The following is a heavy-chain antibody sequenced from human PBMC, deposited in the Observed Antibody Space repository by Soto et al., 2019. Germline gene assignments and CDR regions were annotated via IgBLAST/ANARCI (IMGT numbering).Heavy chain of an antibody. V-gene: IGHV4-39*01. CDR3: AKALGMGVTLPVVVLDAFEI. D-gene: IGHD2-21*01. CDR2: FYYDGRT. J-gene: IGHJ3*02. Sequence: SETLSLTCIVSGASFSDANYYWVWIRQPPGEGLEWIGSFYYDGRTYYNASLKSRVTISVDTSKNQFSLNLRSVTVADTGVYYCAKALGMGVTLPVVVLDAFEIWGRGTKVTVSS. CDR1: GASFSDANYY.